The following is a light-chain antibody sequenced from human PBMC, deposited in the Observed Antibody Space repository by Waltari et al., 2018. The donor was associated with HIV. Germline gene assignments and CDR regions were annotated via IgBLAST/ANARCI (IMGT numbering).Light chain of an antibody. CDR1: QSVNSN. CDR2: GTS. Sequence: EILITQSPATLSVSPGERAPLSCRASQSVNSNLAWYQQKPGQTPRLLIYGTSTRATDIPARFSGSGSGTEFTLTISSLQSEDFAVYYCHHYNNWRETFGQGTKVEIK. J-gene: IGKJ1*01. V-gene: IGKV3-15*01. CDR3: HHYNNWRET.